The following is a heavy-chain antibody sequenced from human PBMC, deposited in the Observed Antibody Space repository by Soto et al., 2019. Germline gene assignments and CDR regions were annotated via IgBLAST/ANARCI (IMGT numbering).Heavy chain of an antibody. V-gene: IGHV3-9*01. J-gene: IGHJ5*02. CDR2: ITSNGGSL. Sequence: GGSLRLSCEGSGFTFDDYAMHWVRQVPGKGLEWVSGITSNGGSLLYADSVRGRFTISRDNAKNSLYLEMNSLRGEDSARYYCAKGHNYDYSGYAAMLDHWGQGILVTVSS. CDR1: GFTFDDYA. CDR3: AKGHNYDYSGYAAMLDH. D-gene: IGHD3-16*01.